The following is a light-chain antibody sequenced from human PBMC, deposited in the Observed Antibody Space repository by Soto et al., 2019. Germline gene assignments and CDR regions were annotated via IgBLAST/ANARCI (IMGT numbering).Light chain of an antibody. Sequence: QSALTQPASLSGSPGQSITISCTGTSSDIGAYDYVSWYQQYPGKAPKLIIFEVSNRPSGVSNRFSGSKSGNTASLTIAGLQAEDEADYHCSSYTTGSTLYVFGGGTKVTVL. CDR1: SSDIGAYDY. J-gene: IGLJ1*01. CDR2: EVS. CDR3: SSYTTGSTLYV. V-gene: IGLV2-14*01.